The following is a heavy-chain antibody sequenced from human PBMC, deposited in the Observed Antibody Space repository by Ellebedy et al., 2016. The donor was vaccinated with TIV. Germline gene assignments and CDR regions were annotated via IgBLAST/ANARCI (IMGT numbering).Heavy chain of an antibody. CDR1: GFTFSTYG. Sequence: GESLKISCAASGFTFSTYGMHWVRQAPGKGLGWVAVIWYDGTNEKYADSVKGRFTISRDNSKNTLYLQMNSLRAEDTAVYYCAREGGYCTNGVCYRYFQHWGQGTLVTVSS. J-gene: IGHJ1*01. D-gene: IGHD2-8*01. CDR3: AREGGYCTNGVCYRYFQH. V-gene: IGHV3-33*01. CDR2: IWYDGTNE.